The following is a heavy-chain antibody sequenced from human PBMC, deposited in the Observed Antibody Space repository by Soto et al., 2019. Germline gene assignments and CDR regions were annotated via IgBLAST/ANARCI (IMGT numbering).Heavy chain of an antibody. Sequence: QVQLQESGPGLVKASQTLSLICSVSGESISSGGYYWSWIRHHPGKGLEWIGYIYDSESAYYNPSRKRRVXLXMXXSKHPFAMKLSSVTAADTAVYYCARASSSSSAADYWGQGTLITVSS. V-gene: IGHV4-31*03. J-gene: IGHJ4*02. CDR3: ARASSSSSAADY. D-gene: IGHD6-6*01. CDR2: IYDSESA. CDR1: GESISSGGYY.